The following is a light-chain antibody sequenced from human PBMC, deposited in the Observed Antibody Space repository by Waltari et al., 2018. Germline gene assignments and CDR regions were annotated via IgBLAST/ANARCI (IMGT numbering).Light chain of an antibody. CDR1: ENVPAGY. CDR2: GVS. CDR3: HQYGSLPWT. Sequence: PGERATLSCRASENVPAGYLAWYQQKPGQSPRLLMYGVSNSATGIPDRFSGSESGTDFTLIVSRLEPEDFAVYYCHQYGSLPWTFGQGTRVDIK. V-gene: IGKV3-20*01. J-gene: IGKJ1*01.